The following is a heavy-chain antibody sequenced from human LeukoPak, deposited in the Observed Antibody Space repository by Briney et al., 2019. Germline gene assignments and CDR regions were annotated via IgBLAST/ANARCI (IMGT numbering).Heavy chain of an antibody. J-gene: IGHJ4*02. CDR2: ISYDGSNK. D-gene: IGHD3-22*01. V-gene: IGHV3-30-3*01. CDR3: ARSDHTYCYDSSGYTQPVD. CDR1: GFTFSSYA. Sequence: GGSLRLSCAASGFTFSSYAMHWVRQAPGKGLEWVAVISYDGSNKYYADSVKGRFTISRDNSKNTLYLQMNSLRAEDTAVYYCARSDHTYCYDSSGYTQPVDWGQGTLVTVSS.